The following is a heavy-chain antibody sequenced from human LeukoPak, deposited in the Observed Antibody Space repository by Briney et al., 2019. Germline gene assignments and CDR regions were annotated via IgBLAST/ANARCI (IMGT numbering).Heavy chain of an antibody. V-gene: IGHV4-59*01. CDR3: ARKEYSSGWCFDY. D-gene: IGHD6-19*01. CDR2: IYYSGST. CDR1: GGSISSYY. Sequence: SETLSLTCTVSGGSISSYYWSWIRQPPGKGLEWIGYIYYSGSTNYNPSLKSRVTISVDTSKNQFSPKLSSVTAADTAVYYCARKEYSSGWCFDYWGQGTLVTVSS. J-gene: IGHJ4*02.